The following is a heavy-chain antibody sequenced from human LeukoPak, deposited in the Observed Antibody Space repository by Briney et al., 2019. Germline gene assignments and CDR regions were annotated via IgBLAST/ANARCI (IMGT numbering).Heavy chain of an antibody. CDR2: ISGSGGST. D-gene: IGHD6-19*01. J-gene: IGHJ3*02. V-gene: IGHV3-23*01. CDR1: GLTFSSYA. CDR3: GAQWLLHGAFDI. Sequence: GGSLRLSCAASGLTFSSYARSWVRQAPGKGLEWVSAISGSGGSTYYADSVKGRFTISRDNSKNTLYLQMNSLRAEDTAVYNCGAQWLLHGAFDIWGQGTMVTVSS.